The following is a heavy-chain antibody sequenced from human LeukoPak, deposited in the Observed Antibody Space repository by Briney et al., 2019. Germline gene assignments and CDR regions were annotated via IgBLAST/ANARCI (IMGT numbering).Heavy chain of an antibody. CDR2: IYYSGST. Sequence: SETLSLTCTVSGGSIGSYYWSWIRQPPGKGLEWIGYIYYSGSTNYNPSLKSRVTISVDTSKNQFSLKLSSVTAADTAVYYCARGLYYYDSSGYYDYWGQGTLVTVSS. D-gene: IGHD3-22*01. CDR3: ARGLYYYDSSGYYDY. CDR1: GGSIGSYY. V-gene: IGHV4-59*01. J-gene: IGHJ4*02.